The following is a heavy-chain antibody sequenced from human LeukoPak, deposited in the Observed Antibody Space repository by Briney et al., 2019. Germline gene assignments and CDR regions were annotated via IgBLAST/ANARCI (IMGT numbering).Heavy chain of an antibody. D-gene: IGHD2-21*02. Sequence: SETLSLTCTVSGGSISSSSYYWGWIRQPPGKGLEWIGSIYHSGSTNYNPSLKSRVTISVDTSKNQFSLKLSSVTAADMGVYYCARGHSSVVTAIPYYFDFWGQGTLVTVSS. CDR2: IYHSGST. CDR3: ARGHSSVVTAIPYYFDF. J-gene: IGHJ4*02. V-gene: IGHV4-39*07. CDR1: GGSISSSSYY.